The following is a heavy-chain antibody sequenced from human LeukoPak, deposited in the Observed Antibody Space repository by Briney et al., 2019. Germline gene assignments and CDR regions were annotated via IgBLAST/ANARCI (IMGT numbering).Heavy chain of an antibody. J-gene: IGHJ4*02. CDR3: ARCGYGGYEFDY. CDR2: ISSTI. Sequence: GGSLRLSCAASGFTFSSYSMSWVRQAPGKGLEWVSHISSTIYYADSVKGRFTTYRDNAKNSVYLQLNSLRDEDTAVYYCARCGYGGYEFDYWGQGTLVTVSS. CDR1: GFTFSSYS. V-gene: IGHV3-48*02. D-gene: IGHD5-12*01.